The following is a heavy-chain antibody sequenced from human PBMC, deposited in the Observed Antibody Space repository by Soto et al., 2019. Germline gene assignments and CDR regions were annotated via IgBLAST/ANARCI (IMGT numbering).Heavy chain of an antibody. Sequence: ASVKVSCKVSSYRFTNDEIRWARQARGHGLEWMVWISAYNGHANYAQKFQGRVTMITDTSTNTAYMELRTLRSDDTAIYYCATGYSSGWYNMDVWG. CDR2: ISAYNGHA. V-gene: IGHV1-18*04. D-gene: IGHD6-19*01. CDR1: SYRFTNDE. CDR3: ATGYSSGWYNMDV. J-gene: IGHJ6*02.